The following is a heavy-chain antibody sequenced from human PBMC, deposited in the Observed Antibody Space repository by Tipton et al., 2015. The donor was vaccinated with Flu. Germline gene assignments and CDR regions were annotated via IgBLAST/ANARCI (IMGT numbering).Heavy chain of an antibody. CDR1: GFTFSTFW. Sequence: SLRLSCVASGFTFSTFWMHWVRQAPGKGLMWVSRINGDGSSTAYADSVKGRLTISRDNAKSTLFLQVNSLRTDDTAVYYCVGRDSSVGIRDYWGQGTLVTVSS. D-gene: IGHD3-22*01. J-gene: IGHJ4*02. CDR3: VGRDSSVGIRDY. V-gene: IGHV3-74*03. CDR2: INGDGSST.